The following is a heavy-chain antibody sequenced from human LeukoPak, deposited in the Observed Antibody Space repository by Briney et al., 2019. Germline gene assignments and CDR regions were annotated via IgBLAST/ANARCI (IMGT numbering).Heavy chain of an antibody. CDR1: GFSLSTSGVG. D-gene: IGHD2/OR15-2a*01. J-gene: IGHJ3*02. CDR2: IYWNDDK. CDR3: AHRFSMDDAFDI. Sequence: SGPTLVKPTQTLTLTCTFSGFSLSTSGVGVGWIRQPPGKALEWLALIYWNDDKRYSPSLKSRLTITKDTSKDQVVLTMTNMDPVDTATYYCAHRFSMDDAFDIWGQGTMVTVSS. V-gene: IGHV2-5*01.